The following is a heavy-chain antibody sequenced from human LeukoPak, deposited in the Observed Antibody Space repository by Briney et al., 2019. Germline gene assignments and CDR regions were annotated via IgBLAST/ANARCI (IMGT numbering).Heavy chain of an antibody. D-gene: IGHD3-10*01. CDR2: INHSGGS. Sequence: SETLSLTCAVYGGSLSGYYWTWIRQPPGKGLEWIGEINHSGGSNYNPSLKSRVTISVDTSKNQFSLKLTSVTAADTAVYYCARSYNRVVLLYYWGQGTLVTVSS. J-gene: IGHJ4*02. V-gene: IGHV4-34*01. CDR3: ARSYNRVVLLYY. CDR1: GGSLSGYY.